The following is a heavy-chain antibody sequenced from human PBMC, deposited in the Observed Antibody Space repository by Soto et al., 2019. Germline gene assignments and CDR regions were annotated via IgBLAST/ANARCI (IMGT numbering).Heavy chain of an antibody. J-gene: IGHJ4*02. D-gene: IGHD3-3*01. CDR1: GFTFSSYG. CDR2: IWYDGSNK. V-gene: IGHV3-33*01. CDR3: ARDPHLEWLFLFDY. Sequence: GGSLRLSCAASGFTFSSYGMHWVRQAPGKGLEWVAVIWYDGSNKYYADSVKGRFTISRDNSKNSLYLQMNSLRAEDTAVYYCARDPHLEWLFLFDYWGQGTLVTVSS.